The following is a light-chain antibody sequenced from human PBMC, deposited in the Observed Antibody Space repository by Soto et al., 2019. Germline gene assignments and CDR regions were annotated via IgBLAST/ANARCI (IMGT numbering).Light chain of an antibody. V-gene: IGKV3-15*01. J-gene: IGKJ1*01. CDR3: QQYNNWPPWT. CDR1: QSVSSN. CDR2: ETS. Sequence: EIVMTQSPATLSVSPGERVTLSCRASQSVSSNLAWYQQKPGQGPRLLIYETSTRATGIPPRFSGSGSGTDFTITISSRQSEDFAVYYCQQYNNWPPWTFGQGTKVEIK.